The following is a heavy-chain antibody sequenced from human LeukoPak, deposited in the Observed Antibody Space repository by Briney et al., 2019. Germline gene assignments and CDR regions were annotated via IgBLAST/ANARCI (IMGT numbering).Heavy chain of an antibody. CDR1: GFTLSSYW. CDR3: ARDEHYSNYESDNFDY. CDR2: IKQDGSEK. D-gene: IGHD4-11*01. J-gene: IGHJ4*02. V-gene: IGHV3-7*03. Sequence: PGGSLRLSCAASGFTLSSYWMSWVRQAPGKGLEWVANIKQDGSEKYYVDSVKGRFTISRDNAKNSLYLQMNSLRAEDTAVYYCARDEHYSNYESDNFDYWGQGTLVTVSS.